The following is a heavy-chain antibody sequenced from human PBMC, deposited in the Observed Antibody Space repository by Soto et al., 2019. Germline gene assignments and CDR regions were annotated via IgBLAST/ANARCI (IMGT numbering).Heavy chain of an antibody. D-gene: IGHD5-12*01. CDR2: INPNGGVT. Sequence: VQLVQSGAEVKKPGASVKVSCKTSGDSFNDYYIHWVRQAPGQGLEWMGWINPNGGVTKYAQKFQGRVTVTRDTSIRTVYMELSSLRSDDTAVYYCARESGGATATLDYYYFYMVVWCKGTTVTVSS. J-gene: IGHJ6*03. CDR1: GDSFNDYY. V-gene: IGHV1-2*02. CDR3: ARESGGATATLDYYYFYMVV.